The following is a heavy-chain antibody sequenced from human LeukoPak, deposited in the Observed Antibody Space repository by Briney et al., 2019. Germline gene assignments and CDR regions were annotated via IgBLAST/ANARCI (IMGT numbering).Heavy chain of an antibody. V-gene: IGHV4-39*01. J-gene: IGHJ3*02. CDR3: ARQVMDYDFWSGYYAHAFDI. CDR2: IYYSGST. Sequence: PGGSLRLSCAASGFTFSSYAMSWIRQPPGKGLEWIGSIYYSGSTYYNPSLKSRVTISVDTSKNQFSLKLSSVTAADTAVYYCARQVMDYDFWSGYYAHAFDIWGQGTMVTVSS. D-gene: IGHD3-3*01. CDR1: GFTFSSYA.